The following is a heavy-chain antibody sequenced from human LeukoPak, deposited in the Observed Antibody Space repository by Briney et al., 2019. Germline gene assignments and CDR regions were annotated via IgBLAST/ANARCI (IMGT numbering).Heavy chain of an antibody. CDR2: ISGGVGST. CDR1: GSTFSSYA. D-gene: IGHD3-10*02. J-gene: IGHJ4*02. V-gene: IGHV3-23*01. Sequence: GGSLRLSCAAPGSTFSSYAMSWVRQAPGKGLEWVSVISGGVGSTSYADSVKGRFTISRDNSKNTLYLQMNSLRAEDTAVYYCAKGNTMYTAYYFDYWGQGTLVTVSS. CDR3: AKGNTMYTAYYFDY.